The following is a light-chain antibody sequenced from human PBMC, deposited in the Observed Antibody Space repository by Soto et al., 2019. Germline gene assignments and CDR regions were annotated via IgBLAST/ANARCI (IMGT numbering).Light chain of an antibody. CDR2: AAS. CDR1: QSISSL. CDR3: QQSYSSPRT. J-gene: IGKJ1*01. V-gene: IGKV1-39*01. Sequence: DIQMTQSPSSLSASVGDRVTITCRASQSISSLLNWYQQKHGKAPKVLIYAASSLQSGVPSRFSGSGSGTDFTLTISSLQPEDFATYYCQQSYSSPRTFGQGNKVELK.